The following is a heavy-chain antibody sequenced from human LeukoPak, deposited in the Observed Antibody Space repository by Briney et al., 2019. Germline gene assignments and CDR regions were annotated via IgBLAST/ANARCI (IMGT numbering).Heavy chain of an antibody. CDR2: IGSDGTKK. CDR1: GFIFSDHP. CDR3: ARQMTSTRLFDS. V-gene: IGHV3-30*04. D-gene: IGHD5/OR15-5a*01. J-gene: IGHJ4*02. Sequence: GRSLRLSCVASGFIFSDHPFHWVRQSPDKGLEWVALIGSDGTKKYYADSVQGRVTVSRENSKNTLFLQMNTLRADDTAVYFCARQMTSTRLFDSWGQGTLVTVSS.